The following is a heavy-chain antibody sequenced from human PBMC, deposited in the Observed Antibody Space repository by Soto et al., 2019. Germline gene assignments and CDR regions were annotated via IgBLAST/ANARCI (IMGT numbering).Heavy chain of an antibody. CDR2: IYSGGST. Sequence: GGSLRLSCAASGFTVSSNYMSWVRQAPGKGLEWVSVIYSGGSTYYADSVKGRFTISRDNSKNTLYLQMNSLRAEDTAVYYCARTEPQYYYDSSGYLFDYWGQGTLVTVSS. J-gene: IGHJ4*02. V-gene: IGHV3-66*01. D-gene: IGHD3-22*01. CDR1: GFTVSSNY. CDR3: ARTEPQYYYDSSGYLFDY.